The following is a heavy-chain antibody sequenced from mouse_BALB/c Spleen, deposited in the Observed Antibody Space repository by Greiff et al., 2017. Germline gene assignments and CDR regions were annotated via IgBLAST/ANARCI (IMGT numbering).Heavy chain of an antibody. V-gene: IGHV1-14*01. D-gene: IGHD1-1*01. Sequence: EVQRVESGPELVKPGASVKMSCKASGYTFTSYVMHWVKQKPGQGLEWIGYINPYNDGTKYNEKFKGKATLTSDKSSSTAYMELSSLTSEDSAVYYCARSRYYGSSYGYAMDYWGQGTTLTVSS. CDR1: GYTFTSYV. J-gene: IGHJ2*01. CDR2: INPYNDGT. CDR3: ARSRYYGSSYGYAMDY.